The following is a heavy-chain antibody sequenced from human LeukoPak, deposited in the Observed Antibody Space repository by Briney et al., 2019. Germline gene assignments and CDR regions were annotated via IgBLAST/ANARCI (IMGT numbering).Heavy chain of an antibody. CDR1: GFTFSSYA. Sequence: GGSLRLSCAAPGFTFSSYAMRWVRQAPGKGLEWVSAISGSGGSTYYADSVKGRFTISRDNSKNTLYLQMNSLRAEDTAVYYCAKDIPAYYDFWSGYQAFDYWGQGTLVTVSS. CDR2: ISGSGGST. D-gene: IGHD3-3*01. CDR3: AKDIPAYYDFWSGYQAFDY. V-gene: IGHV3-23*01. J-gene: IGHJ4*02.